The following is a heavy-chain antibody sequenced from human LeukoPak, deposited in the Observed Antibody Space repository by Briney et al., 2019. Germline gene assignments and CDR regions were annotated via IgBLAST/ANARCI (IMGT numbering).Heavy chain of an antibody. V-gene: IGHV4-39*01. CDR3: VAGSGHFDY. Sequence: SETLSLTCTVSGGSISSSSYYWGWIRQPPGKGLEWIGSIYYSGSTYYNPSLKSRVTISVDTSKNQFSLKLSSVTAADTAVYYCVAGSGHFDYWGQGTLVTVSP. J-gene: IGHJ4*02. D-gene: IGHD2-15*01. CDR2: IYYSGST. CDR1: GGSISSSSYY.